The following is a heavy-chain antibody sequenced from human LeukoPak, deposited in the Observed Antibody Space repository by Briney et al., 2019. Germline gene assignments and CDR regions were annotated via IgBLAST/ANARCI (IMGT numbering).Heavy chain of an antibody. J-gene: IGHJ4*02. CDR1: GFTFSYFE. V-gene: IGHV3-48*03. D-gene: IGHD4-17*01. CDR2: IDGTGTTI. CDR3: ARMTTSSHYFDY. Sequence: GGSLRLSCAASGFTFSYFEMNWVRQAPGKGLEWVSYIDGTGTTIYYADSVKGRFTISRDNAKNSLYLQMNSPRDEDTAIYYCARMTTSSHYFDYWGQGTLVTVSS.